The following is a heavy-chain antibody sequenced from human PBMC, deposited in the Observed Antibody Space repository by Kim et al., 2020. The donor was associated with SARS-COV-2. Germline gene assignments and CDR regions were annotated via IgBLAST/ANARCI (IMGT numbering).Heavy chain of an antibody. CDR2: INHSGST. J-gene: IGHJ6*01. CDR1: GGSFSGYY. D-gene: IGHD3-16*02. V-gene: IGHV4-34*01. Sequence: SETLSLTCAVYGGSFSGYYWSWIRQPPGKGLEWIGEINHSGSTNYNPSLKSRVTISVDTSKNQFSLKLSSVTAADTAVYYCARGPYDYVWGSYRYFYYG. CDR3: ARGPYDYVWGSYRYFYYG.